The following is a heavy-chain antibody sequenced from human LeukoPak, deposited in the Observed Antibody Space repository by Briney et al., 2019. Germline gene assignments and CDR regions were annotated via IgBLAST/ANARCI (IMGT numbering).Heavy chain of an antibody. Sequence: ASVKVSRKASGGTLSSYTITWVRQAPGQGLEWMGGIIPIFGTADYAQKFQGRVTITADESTSTAYMELSSLRSEDTAVYYCAIPGVSDYWGQGTLVTVSS. J-gene: IGHJ4*02. CDR3: AIPGVSDY. V-gene: IGHV1-69*13. CDR1: GGTLSSYT. CDR2: IIPIFGTA.